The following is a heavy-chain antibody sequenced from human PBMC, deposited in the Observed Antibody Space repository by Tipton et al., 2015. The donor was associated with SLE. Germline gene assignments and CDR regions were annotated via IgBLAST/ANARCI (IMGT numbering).Heavy chain of an antibody. Sequence: LRLSCAVYGGSFSSYYWGWIRQPPGKGLERIGSIYYSGSTYYNPSLKSRVTISVDTSKNQFSLKLSSVTAADTAVYYCASQWGGYFDYWGQGTLVTVSS. J-gene: IGHJ4*02. CDR1: GGSFSSYY. CDR3: ASQWGGYFDY. CDR2: IYYSGST. D-gene: IGHD1-26*01. V-gene: IGHV4-39*07.